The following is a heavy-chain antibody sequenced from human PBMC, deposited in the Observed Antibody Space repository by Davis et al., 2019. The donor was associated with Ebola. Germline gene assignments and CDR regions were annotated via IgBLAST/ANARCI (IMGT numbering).Heavy chain of an antibody. D-gene: IGHD2-2*01. J-gene: IGHJ5*02. CDR2: IHHIGGT. CDR3: ARKPARWENWFDP. V-gene: IGHV4-34*01. CDR1: GGAFSGYY. Sequence: SETLSLTCAVYGGAFSGYYWSWIRQSPGKGLEWIGEIHHIGGTNYNPSLKSRVTMSIDTSNNQFSLRLTSVTAADAAVYYCARKPARWENWFDPWGQGTLVTVSS.